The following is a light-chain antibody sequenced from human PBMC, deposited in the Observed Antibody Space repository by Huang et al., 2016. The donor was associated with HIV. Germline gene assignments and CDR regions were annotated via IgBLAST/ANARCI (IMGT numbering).Light chain of an antibody. CDR2: CAS. Sequence: DIVMTQSPDSLAVSLGERATINCKSSQSVLYSSNNQNYLAWYQQKPGQPPKLPLSCASTRESGVPDRFSGSGSGTDFTLTISSLQAEDVAVYYCQQYYSTPPVTFGPGTKVDIK. CDR3: QQYYSTPPVT. CDR1: QSVLYSSNNQNY. J-gene: IGKJ3*01. V-gene: IGKV4-1*01.